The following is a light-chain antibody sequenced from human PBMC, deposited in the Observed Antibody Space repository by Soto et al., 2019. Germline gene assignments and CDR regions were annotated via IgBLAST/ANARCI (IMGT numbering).Light chain of an antibody. CDR3: QQYVTSPQT. CDR2: DTS. V-gene: IGKV3-20*01. CDR1: QSVTSNY. J-gene: IGKJ1*01. Sequence: EIVLTQCPATLSLSPEERATLYCRSSQSVTSNYLAWYQQKPGQAPGLIIYDTSTRASGVPDRFSGSGSGTEFTLTISRLEPEDFAVYYCQQYVTSPQTFGQGTKVDIK.